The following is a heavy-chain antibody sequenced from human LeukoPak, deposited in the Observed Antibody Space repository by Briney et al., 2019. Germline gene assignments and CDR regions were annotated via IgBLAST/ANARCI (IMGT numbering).Heavy chain of an antibody. V-gene: IGHV1-69*05. CDR3: AREPIVLMVYAAYYFDY. Sequence: GASVKVSCKASGGTFSSYAISWARQAPGQGLEWMGRIIPIFGTANYAQKFQGRVTITTDESTSTAYMELSSLRSEDTAVYYCAREPIVLMVYAAYYFDYWGQGTLVTVSS. J-gene: IGHJ4*02. CDR1: GGTFSSYA. CDR2: IIPIFGTA. D-gene: IGHD2-8*01.